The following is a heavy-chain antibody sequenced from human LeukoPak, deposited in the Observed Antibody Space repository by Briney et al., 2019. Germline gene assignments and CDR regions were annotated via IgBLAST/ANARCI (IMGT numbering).Heavy chain of an antibody. D-gene: IGHD3-16*01. Sequence: SETLSLTCTVSGGSISSGGYYWSWIRQHPGKGLEWIGYIYYSRSTYYNPSLKSRVTISVDTSKNQFSLKLSSVTAADTAVYYCARSNDYVWGNNWFDPWGQGTLVTVSS. CDR2: IYYSRST. J-gene: IGHJ5*02. CDR1: GGSISSGGYY. V-gene: IGHV4-31*03. CDR3: ARSNDYVWGNNWFDP.